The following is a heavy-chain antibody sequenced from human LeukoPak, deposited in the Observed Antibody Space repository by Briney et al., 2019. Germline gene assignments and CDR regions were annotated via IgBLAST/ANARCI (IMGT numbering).Heavy chain of an antibody. J-gene: IGHJ4*02. V-gene: IGHV1-69*13. CDR2: IIPIFGTA. CDR1: GGTFSSYA. D-gene: IGHD6-19*01. CDR3: ARDQASSGWYTGVFDY. Sequence: ASVKVSCKASGGTFSSYAISWVRQAPGQGLEWMGGIIPIFGTANYAQKFQGRVTITADESTSTAYMELSSLRSEDTAVYYCARDQASSGWYTGVFDYWGQGTLVTVSS.